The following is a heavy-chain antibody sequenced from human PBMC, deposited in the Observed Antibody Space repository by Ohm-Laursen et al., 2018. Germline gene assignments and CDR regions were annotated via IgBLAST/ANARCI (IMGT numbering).Heavy chain of an antibody. CDR3: ARIVGASESY. CDR1: GGTFSSYA. D-gene: IGHD1-26*01. Sequence: SSVKVSCKASGGTFSSYAISWVRQAPGQGLEWMGGIIPFSGTSNYAQKFQGRVTITADKSTNTAYMELSSLRSEDTAVYYCARIVGASESYWGQGSLVTVSS. J-gene: IGHJ4*02. V-gene: IGHV1-69*06. CDR2: IIPFSGTS.